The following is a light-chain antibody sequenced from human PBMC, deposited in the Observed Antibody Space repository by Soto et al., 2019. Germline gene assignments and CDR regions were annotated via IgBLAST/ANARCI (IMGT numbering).Light chain of an antibody. CDR1: QNVYNN. J-gene: IGKJ4*01. CDR2: DAS. Sequence: ESGMMQYTATLSVYPGEGATLSCKASQNVYNNLAWYQQRPGQPPRLLIYDASTRATGVSARFSGSGYGTEFTLTISSLQSEDFAVYFCQQCRNWPLTFGGGTK. CDR3: QQCRNWPLT. V-gene: IGKV3-15*01.